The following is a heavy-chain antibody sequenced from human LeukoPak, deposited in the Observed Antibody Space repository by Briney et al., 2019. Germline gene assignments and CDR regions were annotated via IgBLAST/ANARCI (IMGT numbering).Heavy chain of an antibody. CDR2: ISFSGST. CDR3: ATEVWSGHH. Sequence: PSETLSLTCTVSGVSINTYYWAWIRQPPGKGLEWIGHISFSGSTSYNPSLKSRLTMSVDPSKNQFSLKSTSVTAADTAVYYCATEVWSGHHWGQGTLVTVSS. D-gene: IGHD2-21*01. CDR1: GVSINTYY. J-gene: IGHJ5*02. V-gene: IGHV4-59*01.